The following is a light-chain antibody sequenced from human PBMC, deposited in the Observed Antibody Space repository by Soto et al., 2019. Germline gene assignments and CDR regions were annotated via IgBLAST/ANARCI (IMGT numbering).Light chain of an antibody. Sequence: DIVVTQSPCTLSLSPGERATLSCRASQSGSNNYLAWYQQQPGLAPRLLIYGASSRAACIPDRFSGSGSGTDFTLTISRLEHEDFAMYYCQQYGSSSWTFGQGTKVAIQ. V-gene: IGKV3-20*01. CDR1: QSGSNNY. CDR3: QQYGSSSWT. J-gene: IGKJ1*01. CDR2: GAS.